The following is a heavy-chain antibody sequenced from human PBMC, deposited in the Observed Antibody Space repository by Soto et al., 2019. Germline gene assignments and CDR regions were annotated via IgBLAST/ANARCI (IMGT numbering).Heavy chain of an antibody. V-gene: IGHV3-21*01. D-gene: IGHD3-22*01. CDR1: GFTFSSYS. CDR2: ITGSPTFI. Sequence: PGGSLRLSCAASGFTFSSYSMHWVRQAPGKGLEWVSTITGSPTFIYYADSVKGRFTISRDNAKNSLYLQMSSLRAEDMAVYYCARGGDYYDSSGYRFSDRWGQGTLVTVSS. J-gene: IGHJ5*02. CDR3: ARGGDYYDSSGYRFSDR.